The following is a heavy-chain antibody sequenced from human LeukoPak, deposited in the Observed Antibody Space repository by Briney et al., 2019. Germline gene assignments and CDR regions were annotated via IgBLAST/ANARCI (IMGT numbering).Heavy chain of an antibody. D-gene: IGHD3-10*01. V-gene: IGHV1-69*04. CDR3: ARDPVGSGSDH. J-gene: IGHJ4*02. CDR1: GGTFSSYA. CDR2: IIPILGIA. Sequence: ASVKVSCKASGGTFSSYAISWVRQAPGQGLEWMGRIIPILGIANYAQKFQGRVTITADKSTSTAYMELSSLRSEDTAVYYCARDPVGSGSDHWDQGTLVTVSS.